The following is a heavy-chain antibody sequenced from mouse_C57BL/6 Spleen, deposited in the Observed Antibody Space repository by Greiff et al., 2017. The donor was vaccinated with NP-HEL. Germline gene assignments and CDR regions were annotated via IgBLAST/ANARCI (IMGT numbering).Heavy chain of an antibody. CDR3: ARKGYGSSYGWYFDV. J-gene: IGHJ1*03. CDR2: IHPNSGST. V-gene: IGHV1-64*01. Sequence: VQLQQSGAELVKPGASVKLSCKASGYTFTSYWMHWVKQRPGQGLEWIGMIHPNSGSTNYNEKFKSKATLTVDKSSSTAYMQLSSLTSEDSAVYYCARKGYGSSYGWYFDVWGTGTTVTVSS. D-gene: IGHD1-1*01. CDR1: GYTFTSYW.